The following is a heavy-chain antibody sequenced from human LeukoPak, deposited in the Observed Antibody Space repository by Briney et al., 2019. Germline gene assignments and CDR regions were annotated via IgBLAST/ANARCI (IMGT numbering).Heavy chain of an antibody. CDR1: GGTFSSYA. Sequence: SVKVSCKASGGTFSSYAISWVRHAPGEVIEWMGGIIPIFGTANYAQKFQGRVTITADESTSTAYMELSSLRSEDTAVYYCARSPTGAYCSGGSCYYPQYYYYYGMDVCGQGTTVTVSS. D-gene: IGHD2-15*01. V-gene: IGHV1-69*13. CDR2: IIPIFGTA. J-gene: IGHJ6*02. CDR3: ARSPTGAYCSGGSCYYPQYYYYYGMDV.